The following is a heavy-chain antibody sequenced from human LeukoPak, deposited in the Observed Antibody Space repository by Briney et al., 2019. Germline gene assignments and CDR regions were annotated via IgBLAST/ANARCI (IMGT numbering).Heavy chain of an antibody. CDR2: IRNKANSYTT. CDR1: GFTFSDHY. CDR3: ARRTRTTATTYGMDV. J-gene: IGHJ6*02. V-gene: IGHV3-72*01. Sequence: GGSLRLSCAASGFTFSDHYMDWVRQAPGKGLEWVGRIRNKANSYTTEYAASVRGRFTISREDSKNSVYLQMNSLKTEDTAVYYCARRTRTTATTYGMDVWGQGTTVTVSS. D-gene: IGHD1-1*01.